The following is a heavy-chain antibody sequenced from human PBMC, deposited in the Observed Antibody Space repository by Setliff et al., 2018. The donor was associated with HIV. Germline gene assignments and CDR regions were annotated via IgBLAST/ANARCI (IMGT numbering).Heavy chain of an antibody. Sequence: PSETLSLTCAAYGGSFSGYSWSWIRQPPGKGLEWIGEITDSGSTNYTPSLKSRVTISVDKSKNQFSLKLSSVTAADTAVYYCARHDGTYCGGDCYLLGYFDLWGRGTLVTVSS. CDR2: ITDSGST. V-gene: IGHV4-34*01. CDR1: GGSFSGYS. J-gene: IGHJ2*01. D-gene: IGHD2-21*02. CDR3: ARHDGTYCGGDCYLLGYFDL.